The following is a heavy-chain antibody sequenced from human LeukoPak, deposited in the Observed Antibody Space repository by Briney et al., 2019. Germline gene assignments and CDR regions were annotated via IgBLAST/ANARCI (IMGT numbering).Heavy chain of an antibody. Sequence: PSETLSLTCTVSGVSISSYYWSWIRQPPGKGLEWIGDMYYSGNSKYNPSLKSRVTISADTSKNEFSLKLSSVTAADTAVYYCARVPNALGSYYPDYWGQGTLVTVSS. CDR1: GVSISSYY. V-gene: IGHV4-59*01. CDR2: MYYSGNS. D-gene: IGHD3-10*01. CDR3: ARVPNALGSYYPDY. J-gene: IGHJ4*02.